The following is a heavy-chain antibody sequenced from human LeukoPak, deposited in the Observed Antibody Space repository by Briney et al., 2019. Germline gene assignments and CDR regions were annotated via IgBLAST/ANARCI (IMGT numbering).Heavy chain of an antibody. V-gene: IGHV4-39*01. J-gene: IGHJ4*02. D-gene: IGHD5-18*01. CDR2: IYYSGTT. CDR1: GGSISSSRYH. Sequence: SETLSLTCTVSGGSISSSRYHWGWIRQPPGKGLEWIGSIYYSGTTFYNPSLKSRVTISVDTSKNQFSLKVSSVTAADTAVYYCATTYSYTTGGYDYWGQGTLVTVSS. CDR3: ATTYSYTTGGYDY.